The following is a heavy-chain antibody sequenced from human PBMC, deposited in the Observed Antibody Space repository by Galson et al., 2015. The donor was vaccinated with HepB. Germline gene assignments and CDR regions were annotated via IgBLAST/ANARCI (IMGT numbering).Heavy chain of an antibody. CDR1: GYTFSSYG. CDR2: ISGYSGDT. Sequence: VKVSCKASGYTFSSYGISWVRQAPGQGPEWMGWISGYSGDTNYAQNFQGRVTMTTDTSTSTAYMELRSLRSDDTAVYYCATYSSGYYYFDYWGQGTLVIVSS. V-gene: IGHV1-18*01. J-gene: IGHJ4*02. CDR3: ATYSSGYYYFDY. D-gene: IGHD3-22*01.